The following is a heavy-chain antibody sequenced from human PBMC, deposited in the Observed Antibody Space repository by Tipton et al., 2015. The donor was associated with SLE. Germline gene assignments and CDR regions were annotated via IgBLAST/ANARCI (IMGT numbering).Heavy chain of an antibody. Sequence: TLSLTCTVSGYSLSGNHYWGWIRQPPGKGLEWIGSLYHNGRTFYNPSLKSRMTLSVDTSKNQFSLKLSSVTAADTAVYYCARRLGISAPFDYWGQGTLVTVSS. CDR2: LYHNGRT. CDR3: ARRLGISAPFDY. J-gene: IGHJ4*02. D-gene: IGHD3-9*01. CDR1: GYSLSGNHY. V-gene: IGHV4-38-2*02.